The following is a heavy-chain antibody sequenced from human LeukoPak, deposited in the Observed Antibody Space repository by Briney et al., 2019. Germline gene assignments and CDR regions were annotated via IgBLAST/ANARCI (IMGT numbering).Heavy chain of an antibody. Sequence: GGSLRLSCAASGFTVSSNYMSWVRQAPGKGVEWVSVIYSGGSTYYSDSVKGRFTISRGNSKKKMYLQMTSLRAEDTAVYYCARLRVWDYYYYYTDVWGKGTTVTVSS. CDR1: GFTVSSNY. V-gene: IGHV3-53*01. CDR3: ARLRVWDYYYYYTDV. CDR2: IYSGGST. J-gene: IGHJ6*03. D-gene: IGHD6-13*01.